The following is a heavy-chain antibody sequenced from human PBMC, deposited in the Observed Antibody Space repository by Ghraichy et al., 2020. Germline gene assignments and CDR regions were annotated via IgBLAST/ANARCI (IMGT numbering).Heavy chain of an antibody. D-gene: IGHD3-10*01. CDR1: GYSFINYG. J-gene: IGHJ4*02. CDR3: ARMVQGAVVTEVYFDY. CDR2: ISAYNGNT. Sequence: ASVKVSCRTSGYSFINYGFSWVRQAPGQGLEWMGWISAYNGNTNYAQNFQGRVTMTTDTSTSTAYVELMSLGSADTAVYFCARMVQGAVVTEVYFDYWGQGTLVTVSS. V-gene: IGHV1-18*01.